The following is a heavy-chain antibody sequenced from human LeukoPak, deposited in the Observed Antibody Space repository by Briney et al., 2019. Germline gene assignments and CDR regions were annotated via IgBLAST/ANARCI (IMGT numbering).Heavy chain of an antibody. CDR2: IYTSGST. D-gene: IGHD1-20*01. J-gene: IGHJ6*03. CDR1: GGSISSYY. V-gene: IGHV4-4*07. Sequence: SETLSLTCTVSGGSISSYYWSWIRQPAGKGLEWIGRIYTSGSTNYNPSLKSRVTMSVDTSKNQFSLKLSSVTAADTAVYYCARDLVLPQGYNWNLYYYYMDVWGKGTTVTVSS. CDR3: ARDLVLPQGYNWNLYYYYMDV.